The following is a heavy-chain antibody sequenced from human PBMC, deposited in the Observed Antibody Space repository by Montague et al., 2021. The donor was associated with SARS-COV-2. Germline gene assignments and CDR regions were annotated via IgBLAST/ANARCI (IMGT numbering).Heavy chain of an antibody. CDR2: INHSGSI. CDR3: ARVPDYYDSSGYYFDAFDI. J-gene: IGHJ3*02. CDR1: GGSFSGHY. D-gene: IGHD3-22*01. Sequence: SETLSLTCAVYGGSFSGHYWSWIRQPPGKGLEWIGEINHSGSINYNPSXXSGVTISVDTSKNQFSLKLSSVTAADTAVYYCARVPDYYDSSGYYFDAFDIWGQGTMVTVSS. V-gene: IGHV4-34*01.